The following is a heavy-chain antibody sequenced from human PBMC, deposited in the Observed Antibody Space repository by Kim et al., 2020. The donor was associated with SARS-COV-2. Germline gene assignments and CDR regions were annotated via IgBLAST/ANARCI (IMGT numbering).Heavy chain of an antibody. CDR3: AREVKQLWSEDGMDV. V-gene: IGHV3-74*01. CDR1: GFTFSSYW. J-gene: IGHJ6*02. Sequence: GGSLRLSCAASGFTFSSYWMHWVRQAPGKGLVWVSRITSDGSSTTYADSVKGRFTISRDNAKNTLYLQMNSLRAEDTAVYYCAREVKQLWSEDGMDVWGQGTTITVSS. D-gene: IGHD5-18*01. CDR2: ITSDGSST.